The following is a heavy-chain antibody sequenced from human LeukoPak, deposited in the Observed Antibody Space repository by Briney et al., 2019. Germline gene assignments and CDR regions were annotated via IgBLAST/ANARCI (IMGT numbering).Heavy chain of an antibody. Sequence: GGSLRLSCAASGFTFSSYAMSWVRQAPGKGLEWVSAISGSGGSTYYVDSVKGRFTISRDNSKNTLYLQIHSLRAEDTAVFYCAKDPGIWMDYFDYGGQGTLFTVSS. CDR3: AKDPGIWMDYFDY. V-gene: IGHV3-23*01. J-gene: IGHJ4*02. CDR2: ISGSGGST. D-gene: IGHD3-10*01. CDR1: GFTFSSYA.